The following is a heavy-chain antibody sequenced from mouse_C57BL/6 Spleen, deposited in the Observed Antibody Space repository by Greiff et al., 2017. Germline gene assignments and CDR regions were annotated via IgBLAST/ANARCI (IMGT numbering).Heavy chain of an antibody. Sequence: VKLLESGAELVKPGASVKISCKASGYAFSSYWMNWVKQRPGKGLEWIGQIYPGDGDTNYNGKFKGKATLTADKSSSTAYMQLSSLTSEDSAVYFCARDYSNSIAFDYWGQGTTLTVSS. CDR2: IYPGDGDT. J-gene: IGHJ2*01. D-gene: IGHD2-5*01. CDR3: ARDYSNSIAFDY. V-gene: IGHV1-80*01. CDR1: GYAFSSYW.